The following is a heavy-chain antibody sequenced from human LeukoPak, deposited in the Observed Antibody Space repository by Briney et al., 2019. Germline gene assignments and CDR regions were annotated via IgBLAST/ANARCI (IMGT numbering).Heavy chain of an antibody. CDR2: ISAYNGNT. CDR3: ARDQTTRRYYYYGMDV. J-gene: IGHJ6*02. CDR1: GYTFTSYG. D-gene: IGHD1-7*01. V-gene: IGHV1-18*01. Sequence: GASVKVSCKASGYTFTSYGISWVRQAPGQGLEWMGWISAYNGNTNYAQKLQGRVTMTTDTSTSTAYMELRSLRSDDTAVYYCARDQTTRRYYYYGMDVWGQGTTVTVSS.